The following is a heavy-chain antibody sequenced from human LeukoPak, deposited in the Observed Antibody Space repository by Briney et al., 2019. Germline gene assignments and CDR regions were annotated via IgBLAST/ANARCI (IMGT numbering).Heavy chain of an antibody. CDR2: IYYSGST. CDR3: ARGSGYYTYFDY. D-gene: IGHD3-3*01. CDR1: GGSISSGGYY. Sequence: PSETLSLTCTVSGGSISSGGYYWNWIRQHPGKGLEWIGYIYYSGSTYYNPSLKSRVTISVDTSKNQFSLKLSSVTAADTAVYYCARGSGYYTYFDYWGQGTLVTVSS. J-gene: IGHJ4*02. V-gene: IGHV4-31*03.